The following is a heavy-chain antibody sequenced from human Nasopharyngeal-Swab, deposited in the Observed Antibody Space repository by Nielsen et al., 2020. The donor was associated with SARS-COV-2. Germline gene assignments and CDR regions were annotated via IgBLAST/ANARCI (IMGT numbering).Heavy chain of an antibody. CDR2: INSDGSTK. CDR1: GFTFSSYW. V-gene: IGHV3-74*01. CDR3: GRAGSYRIDY. J-gene: IGHJ4*02. Sequence: GESLKISCAASGFTFSSYWMQWVRQPPGKGLEWVARINSDGSTKDHADSLQGRFTISRDNAKNEVYLQLNGLRDEDTAVYYCGRAGSYRIDYWGQGTWSPSPQ. D-gene: IGHD1-14*01.